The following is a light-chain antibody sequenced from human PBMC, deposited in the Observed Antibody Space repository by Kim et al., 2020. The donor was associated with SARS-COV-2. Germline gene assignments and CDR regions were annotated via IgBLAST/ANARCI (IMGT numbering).Light chain of an antibody. CDR1: SPNIGSNY. V-gene: IGLV1-47*01. CDR2: RNN. CDR3: AAWDDSLSGYV. Sequence: GQRVTIYCSGSSPNIGSNYVYWYQQLPGTAPKLLIYRNNQRPSGVPDRFSGSKSGTSASLAISGLRSEDEADYYCAAWDDSLSGYVFGTGTKVTVL. J-gene: IGLJ1*01.